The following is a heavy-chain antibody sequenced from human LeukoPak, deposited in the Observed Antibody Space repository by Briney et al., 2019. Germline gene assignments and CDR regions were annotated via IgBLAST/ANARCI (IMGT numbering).Heavy chain of an antibody. D-gene: IGHD4-17*01. Sequence: GESLKISCKGSGYSFTSYWIGWVRQMPGKGLEWMGIIYPGDSDTGYSPSFQGQVTISADKSISTAYLQWSSLKASDTAMYYCARHKTTVTTPRTGYYYYGMDVWGQGTTVTVSS. CDR2: IYPGDSDT. CDR1: GYSFTSYW. CDR3: ARHKTTVTTPRTGYYYYGMDV. V-gene: IGHV5-51*01. J-gene: IGHJ6*02.